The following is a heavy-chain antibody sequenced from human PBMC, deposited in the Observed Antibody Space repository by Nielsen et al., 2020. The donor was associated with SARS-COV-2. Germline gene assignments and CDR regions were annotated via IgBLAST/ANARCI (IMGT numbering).Heavy chain of an antibody. CDR3: ARDRHIVVVPAAPELNYYYYGMDV. CDR1: GYTFTTNY. V-gene: IGHV1-46*01. Sequence: ASVKVSCKASGYTFTTNYIHWVRQAPGQGLEWMGIINPSGGSTSYAQKFQGRVTMTTDTSTSTAYMELRSLRSDDTAVYYCARDRHIVVVPAAPELNYYYYGMDVWGQGTTVTVSS. D-gene: IGHD2-2*01. CDR2: INPSGGST. J-gene: IGHJ6*02.